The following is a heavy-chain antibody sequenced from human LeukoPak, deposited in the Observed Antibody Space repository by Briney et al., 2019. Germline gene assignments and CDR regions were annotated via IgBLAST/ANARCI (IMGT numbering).Heavy chain of an antibody. V-gene: IGHV4-30-2*01. J-gene: IGHJ4*02. CDR3: ATNSLWFGELDY. D-gene: IGHD3-10*01. Sequence: SETLSLTCAVSGGSISSGGYSWSWIRQPPGKGLEWIGYIYHSESTNYNPSLKSRVTISVDKSKNQFSLKLSSVTAADTAVYYCATNSLWFGELDYWGQGTLVTVSS. CDR2: IYHSEST. CDR1: GGSISSGGYS.